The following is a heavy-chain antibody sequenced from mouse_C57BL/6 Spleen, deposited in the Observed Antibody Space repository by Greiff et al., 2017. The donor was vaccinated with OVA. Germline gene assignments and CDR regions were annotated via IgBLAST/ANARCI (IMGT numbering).Heavy chain of an antibody. CDR3: ARQEGDTFDY. CDR1: GFTFSSYG. V-gene: IGHV5-6*02. CDR2: ISSGGSYT. J-gene: IGHJ2*01. Sequence: DVMLVESGGDLVKPGGSLKLSCAASGFTFSSYGMSWVRQTPDKRLEWVATISSGGSYTYYPDSVKGRFTISRDNAKNTLYLQMSSLKSEDTAMYYCARQEGDTFDYWGQGTTLTVSS.